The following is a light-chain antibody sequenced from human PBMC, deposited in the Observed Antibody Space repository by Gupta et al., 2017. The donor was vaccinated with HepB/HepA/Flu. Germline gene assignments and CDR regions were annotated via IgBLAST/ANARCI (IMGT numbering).Light chain of an antibody. CDR3: ETWGTDTGV. CDR1: SGHSNSI. J-gene: IGLJ3*02. CDR2: VEDSGNY. Sequence: HPVLTQSSSASASLGSSVKLTCTLSSGHSNSIIAWHQQQPGKAPRFLMKVEDSGNYYKGSGVPDRFSGSSSGADRYLRISNLQSEDEADYYCETWGTDTGVFGGGTRLTVL. V-gene: IGLV4-60*03.